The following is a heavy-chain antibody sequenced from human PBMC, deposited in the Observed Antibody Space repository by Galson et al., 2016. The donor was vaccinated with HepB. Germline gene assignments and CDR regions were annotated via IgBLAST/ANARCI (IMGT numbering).Heavy chain of an antibody. CDR1: GYSFISHG. J-gene: IGHJ4*02. CDR3: ALAVVASATLDY. Sequence: SVKVSCKASGYSFISHGIRWVRQAPGQGLEWMGRVIPTPKYAQKFQARVTFSADESTTTAYMELRSLRSEDTAIYYCALAVVASATLDYWGQGTLVTVSS. D-gene: IGHD2-15*01. V-gene: IGHV1-69*11. CDR2: VIPTP.